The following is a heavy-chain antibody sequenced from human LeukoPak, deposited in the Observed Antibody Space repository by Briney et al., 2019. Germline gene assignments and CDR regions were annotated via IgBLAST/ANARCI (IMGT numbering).Heavy chain of an antibody. Sequence: GGSLRLSCAPSGFPFHNYWMTWVRQAPGKGLEWVANINQDENEKYYLDSVKGRFTISRDNAETSLFLQMTSLRVEDTAIYYCARGLYGSGRRSLMAHWGPGTLVAVS. CDR3: ARGLYGSGRRSLMAH. D-gene: IGHD3-10*01. CDR2: INQDENEK. J-gene: IGHJ4*02. CDR1: GFPFHNYW. V-gene: IGHV3-7*01.